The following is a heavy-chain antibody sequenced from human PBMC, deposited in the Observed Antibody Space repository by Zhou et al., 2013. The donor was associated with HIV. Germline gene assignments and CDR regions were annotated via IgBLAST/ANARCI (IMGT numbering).Heavy chain of an antibody. V-gene: IGHV1-18*01. Sequence: QVQLVQSGAEVKKPGASVKVSCKASNYTFTSYAIHWVRQAPGQGLEWMGWISAYDGNADYAQKFQGRVIMTTDTSTTTAYMELSSLRSEDTAVYYCARAVYGDNKWFDPGAREPWSPSPQ. J-gene: IGHJ5*02. CDR1: NYTFTSYA. CDR3: ARAVYGDNKWFDP. D-gene: IGHD4-17*01. CDR2: ISAYDGNA.